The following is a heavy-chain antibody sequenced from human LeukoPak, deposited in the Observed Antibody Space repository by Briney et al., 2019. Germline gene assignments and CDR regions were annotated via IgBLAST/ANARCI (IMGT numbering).Heavy chain of an antibody. CDR3: ARGIEDSSGWFDP. J-gene: IGHJ5*02. V-gene: IGHV4-34*01. Sequence: PSETLSLTCAVYGGSFSGYYWSWIRQPPGKWLEWIGEINHSGSTNYNPSLKSRVTISVDTSKNQFSLKLSSVTAADTAVYYCARGIEDSSGWFDPWGQGTLVTVSS. CDR1: GGSFSGYY. CDR2: INHSGST. D-gene: IGHD6-19*01.